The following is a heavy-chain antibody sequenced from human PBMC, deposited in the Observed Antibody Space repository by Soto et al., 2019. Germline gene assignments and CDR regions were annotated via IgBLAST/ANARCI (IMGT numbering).Heavy chain of an antibody. D-gene: IGHD3-22*01. Sequence: PGGSRRLSGTGSGFILTNYAMHWVRQAPGKGLEGVAVISSNGGNADSADPAEGRFTISTPSSTHILFLRMDSLSPEDTDISYCARDRSLGTSGYYSWDHWGQGTLVTVSS. V-gene: IGHV3-30-3*01. CDR3: ARDRSLGTSGYYSWDH. CDR1: GFILTNYA. J-gene: IGHJ4*02. CDR2: ISSNGGNA.